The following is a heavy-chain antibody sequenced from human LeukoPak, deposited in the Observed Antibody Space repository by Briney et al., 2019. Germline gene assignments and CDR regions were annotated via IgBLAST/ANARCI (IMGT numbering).Heavy chain of an antibody. V-gene: IGHV4-59*12. J-gene: IGHJ4*02. D-gene: IGHD3-9*01. CDR2: LYNSGAT. CDR3: ARGTKLRYFGWSFDF. CDR1: GCTISSYY. Sequence: PSESLSLTCTASGCTISSYYMNWIRQPPGKGLEWIGYLYNSGATNNNPPHKNGITISVDTSKNQFCLKLTSVTGADTAVYYCARGTKLRYFGWSFDFWGKETLVTASS.